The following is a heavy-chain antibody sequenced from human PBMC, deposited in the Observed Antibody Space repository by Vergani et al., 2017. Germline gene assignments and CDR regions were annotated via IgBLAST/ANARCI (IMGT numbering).Heavy chain of an antibody. J-gene: IGHJ3*01. CDR2: INHSGTI. V-gene: IGHV4-34*01. CDR3: ARRAERWETLLRDDFDV. CDR1: GRSLSGYY. Sequence: QVQLQQWVPGLLKPSETLSLTCAVYGRSLSGYYWSWIRLPPGKGLEWMGEINHSGTINYNPTLKSPFNVSIDTSRDHFSLKLRSVSAADTAVYFCARRAERWETLLRDDFDVWGQGTFVTVSP. D-gene: IGHD1-26*01.